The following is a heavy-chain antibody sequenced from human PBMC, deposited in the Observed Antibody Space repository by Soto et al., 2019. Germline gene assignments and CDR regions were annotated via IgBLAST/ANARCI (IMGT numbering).Heavy chain of an antibody. J-gene: IGHJ5*02. CDR1: GYSFTSYW. CDR2: IYPGDSDT. V-gene: IGHV5-51*01. D-gene: IGHD2-21*02. CDR3: ARHQPPITYCGCDCYSRDVYDP. Sequence: PGESLKISCKGSGYSFTSYWIGWVRQMPGKGLEWMGIIYPGDSDTRYSPSFQGQVTISADKSISTAYLQWSSLKASDTAMYYCARHQPPITYCGCDCYSRDVYDPWGQGTLVIGSS.